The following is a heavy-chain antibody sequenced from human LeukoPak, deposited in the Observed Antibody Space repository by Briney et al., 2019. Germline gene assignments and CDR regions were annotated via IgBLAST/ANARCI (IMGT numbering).Heavy chain of an antibody. J-gene: IGHJ4*02. CDR1: GGSISSYY. V-gene: IGHV4-59*01. Sequence: SETLSLTCTVSGGSISSYYWSWIRQPPGKGLEWIGYIYYIGGTNYNPSLKSRVTISVDTSKNQFSLKLSSVTAADTAVYYCARGTYGDYSVYFDYWGQGTLVTVSS. D-gene: IGHD4-17*01. CDR2: IYYIGGT. CDR3: ARGTYGDYSVYFDY.